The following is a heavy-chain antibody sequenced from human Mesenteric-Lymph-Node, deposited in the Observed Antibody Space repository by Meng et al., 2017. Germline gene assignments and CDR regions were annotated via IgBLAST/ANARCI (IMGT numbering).Heavy chain of an antibody. D-gene: IGHD1-26*01. Sequence: QRPLQECGPGLGKRSGTLSLTCAGSGGSISSANWWSWVRQPPGKGLEWIGSIGHSGFTYYTPSLKSRVTISVDTSKNQFSLKLSSVTAADTAVYYCARGQRSYSGSYPEWFDPWGQGTLVTVSS. CDR3: ARGQRSYSGSYPEWFDP. CDR1: GGSISSANW. V-gene: IGHV4-4*02. CDR2: IGHSGFT. J-gene: IGHJ5*02.